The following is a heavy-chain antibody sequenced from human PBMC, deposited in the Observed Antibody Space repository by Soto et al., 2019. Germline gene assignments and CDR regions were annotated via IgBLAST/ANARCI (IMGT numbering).Heavy chain of an antibody. D-gene: IGHD2-2*01. CDR2: IKQDGSEK. CDR3: AMDITRLKDIVVVPADKGLPDGFDP. CDR1: GFTFSSYW. J-gene: IGHJ5*02. Sequence: GGSLRLSCAASGFTFSSYWMSWVRQAPGKGLEWVANIKQDGSEKYYVDSVKGRFTISRDNAKNSLYLQMNSLRAEDTAVYYCAMDITRLKDIVVVPADKGLPDGFDPWGQGTLVTVSS. V-gene: IGHV3-7*04.